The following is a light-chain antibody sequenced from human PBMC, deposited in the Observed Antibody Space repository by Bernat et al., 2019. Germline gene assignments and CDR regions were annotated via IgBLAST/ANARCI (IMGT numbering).Light chain of an antibody. CDR3: CSSAGNSAWV. CDR1: SSDVGGYNY. Sequence: QSALTQPRSVSGSPGLSVTISCTGTSSDVGGYNYVSWYQQHPGKAPKLMIYDVNKRPSGVPDRFSGSKSGNTASLTISGLQAEDEADYYCCSSAGNSAWVFGGGTKVTVL. V-gene: IGLV2-11*01. J-gene: IGLJ3*02. CDR2: DVN.